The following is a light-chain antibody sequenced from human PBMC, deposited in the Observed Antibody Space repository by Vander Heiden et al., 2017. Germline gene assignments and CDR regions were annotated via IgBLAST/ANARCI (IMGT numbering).Light chain of an antibody. V-gene: IGLV1-40*01. CDR1: SSNIGAGYD. CDR3: QSYDSSLSGWV. J-gene: IGLJ3*02. Sequence: QSVLTQPPSVSGAPGRRVTIPCTGSSSNIGAGYDVHWYQQLPGTAPKLLIYGNSNRPSGLPDRFSGSKSATSASLAITGLQAEDEADYYCQSYDSSLSGWVFGGGTKLTVL. CDR2: GNS.